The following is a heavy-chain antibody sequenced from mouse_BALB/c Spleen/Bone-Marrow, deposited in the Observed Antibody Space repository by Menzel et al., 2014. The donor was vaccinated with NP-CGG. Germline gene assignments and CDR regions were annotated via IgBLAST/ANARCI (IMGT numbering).Heavy chain of an antibody. CDR3: ANLGRYAMDY. D-gene: IGHD3-1*01. CDR2: IYPGSGNT. CDR1: GYTFTDYY. Sequence: QVQLKDSGPELVKPGASVKISCKASGYTFTDYYINWVKQKPGQGLEWIGWIYPGSGNTKYNEKFKGKATLTVDTSSSTAYVQLSSLTSEDTAVYFCANLGRYAMDYWGQGTSVTVSS. J-gene: IGHJ4*01. V-gene: IGHV1-84*02.